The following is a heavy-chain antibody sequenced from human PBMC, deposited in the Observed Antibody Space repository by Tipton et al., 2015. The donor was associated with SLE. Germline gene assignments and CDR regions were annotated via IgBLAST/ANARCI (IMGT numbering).Heavy chain of an antibody. D-gene: IGHD3-16*01. CDR1: GGSISSVDYF. CDR3: ARYMLGDFDL. Sequence: LRLSCTVSGGSISSVDYFWNWIRQPAGKGLEWIGRIHSSGTTNSNPSLKNRLSMSLDTSKNQFALNLNSVTAPDTAIYYCARYMLGDFDLWGPGTLVTVSS. J-gene: IGHJ3*01. V-gene: IGHV4-61*02. CDR2: IHSSGTT.